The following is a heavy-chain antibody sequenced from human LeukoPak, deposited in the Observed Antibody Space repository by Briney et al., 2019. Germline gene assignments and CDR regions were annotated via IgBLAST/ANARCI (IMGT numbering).Heavy chain of an antibody. CDR3: ARARRYDFWSGYYYSYFDY. Sequence: SVKVSCKASGGTFSSYTISWVRQAPGQGLEWMGRIIPILGIANYAQKFQGRVTITADKSTSTAYMELSSLRSEDTAVYYCARARRYDFWSGYYYSYFDYWGQGTLVTVSS. J-gene: IGHJ4*02. D-gene: IGHD3-3*01. CDR2: IIPILGIA. CDR1: GGTFSSYT. V-gene: IGHV1-69*02.